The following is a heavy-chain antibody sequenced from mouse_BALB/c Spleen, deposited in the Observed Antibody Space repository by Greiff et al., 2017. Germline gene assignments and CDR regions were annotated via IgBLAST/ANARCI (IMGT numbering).Heavy chain of an antibody. V-gene: IGHV14-3*02. CDR2: IDPANGNT. CDR3: ARETTVVANYAMDY. CDR1: GFNIKDTY. J-gene: IGHJ4*01. Sequence: EVQGVESGAELVKPGASVKLSCTASGFNIKDTYMHWVKQRPEQGLEWIGRIDPANGNTKYDPKFQGKATITADTSSNTAYLQLSSLTSEDTAVYYWARETTVVANYAMDYWGQGTSVTVSS. D-gene: IGHD1-1*01.